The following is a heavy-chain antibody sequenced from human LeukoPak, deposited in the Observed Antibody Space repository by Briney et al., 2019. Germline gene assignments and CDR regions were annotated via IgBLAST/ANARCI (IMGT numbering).Heavy chain of an antibody. Sequence: SETLSLTCAVSGYSISSGYYWGWIRQPPGKGLEWIGTIYHNGNTYYNPSLKSRVTISVDTSKNQFSLKLRSVTAADTAVYYCARVRYNYGDSDYWGQGNLVTVSS. CDR3: ARVRYNYGDSDY. D-gene: IGHD5-18*01. J-gene: IGHJ4*02. CDR1: GYSISSGYY. CDR2: IYHNGNT. V-gene: IGHV4-38-2*01.